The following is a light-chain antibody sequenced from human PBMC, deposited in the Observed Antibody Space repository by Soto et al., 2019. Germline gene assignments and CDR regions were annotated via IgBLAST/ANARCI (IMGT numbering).Light chain of an antibody. V-gene: IGKV1-39*01. Sequence: DIPMTQSPSSLSASVGDRVTITCRASQSIVTYLNWYLQKPGKAPKLLIYAASNLQSGVPSRFSGSGSGTDFTLTISSLQPEDFATDFCQQSYSTPPWTFGQGTKVEIK. CDR3: QQSYSTPPWT. J-gene: IGKJ1*01. CDR1: QSIVTY. CDR2: AAS.